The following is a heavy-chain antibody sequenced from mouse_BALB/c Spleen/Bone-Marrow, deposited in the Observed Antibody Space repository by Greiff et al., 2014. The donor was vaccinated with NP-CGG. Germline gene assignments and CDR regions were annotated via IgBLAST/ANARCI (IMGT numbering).Heavy chain of an antibody. CDR2: ISGGGSST. Sequence: EVKLVESGGGLVKPGGSLKLSCAASGFAFSNYDMSWVRQTPEKRLEWVAYISGGGSSTYYLDTVKGRFTISRDNAKNTLYLQRSRLKSEDTVMYYCARHSGNGGRGFAYGGQGTLVTVSA. D-gene: IGHD1-3*01. J-gene: IGHJ3*01. CDR1: GFAFSNYD. CDR3: ARHSGNGGRGFAY. V-gene: IGHV5-12-1*01.